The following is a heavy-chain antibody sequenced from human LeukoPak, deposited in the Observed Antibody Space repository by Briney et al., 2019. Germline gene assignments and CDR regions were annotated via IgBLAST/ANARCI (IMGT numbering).Heavy chain of an antibody. J-gene: IGHJ4*02. D-gene: IGHD4-23*01. CDR2: INPNSGGT. CDR3: ARDPGDYGGNSFDY. CDR1: GYTFTGYY. V-gene: IGHV1-2*02. Sequence: GASVKVSCKASGYTFTGYYMHWVRQAPGQGLEWMGWINPNSGGTNHAQNFQGRVTMTRDTSISTAYMELSRVRSDDTAVYYCARDPGDYGGNSFDYWGQGTLVTVSS.